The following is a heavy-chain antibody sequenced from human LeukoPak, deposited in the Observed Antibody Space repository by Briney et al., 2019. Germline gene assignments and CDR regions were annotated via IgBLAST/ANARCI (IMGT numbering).Heavy chain of an antibody. Sequence: GGSLRLSCAASGFTFSSFAMHWVRQDPGKGLEWVAVISYEGSNKYYADSVKGRFTISRDNSKNTLYLQMNSLRPEDTAVYYCARESDWYFDYWGQGTLVTVSS. CDR1: GFTFSSFA. V-gene: IGHV3-30-3*01. J-gene: IGHJ4*02. D-gene: IGHD2-21*02. CDR2: ISYEGSNK. CDR3: ARESDWYFDY.